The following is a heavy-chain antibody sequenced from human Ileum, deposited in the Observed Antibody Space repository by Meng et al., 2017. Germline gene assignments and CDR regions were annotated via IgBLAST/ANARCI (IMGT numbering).Heavy chain of an antibody. CDR1: GVSISSNVNY. V-gene: IGHV4-31*01. CDR2: MYYSGST. D-gene: IGHD3-3*01. Sequence: QVALQGSGPGLVGPSKTLSLTCIVSGVSISSNVNYWSWIRQHPGKGLELLGYMYYSGSTYYNPSINTPITISLDTSKNQFSLRLDSVTAADTAVYFCARNDLAFWYFDLWGRGTLVTVSS. CDR3: ARNDLAFWYFDL. J-gene: IGHJ2*01.